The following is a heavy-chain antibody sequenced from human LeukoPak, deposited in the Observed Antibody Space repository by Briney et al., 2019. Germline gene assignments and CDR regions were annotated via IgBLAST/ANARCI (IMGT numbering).Heavy chain of an antibody. D-gene: IGHD5-24*01. V-gene: IGHV3-30-3*02. Sequence: GGSLRLSCAASGFTFMNYAMHWVRQAPGKGLEWVGIILRDGTTSLYADAVRGRFTISRDNSKNTLYLQMNSLRAEDTAVYYCAKPGRDGYNNWGQGTLVTVSS. CDR2: ILRDGTTS. CDR3: AKPGRDGYNN. CDR1: GFTFMNYA. J-gene: IGHJ4*02.